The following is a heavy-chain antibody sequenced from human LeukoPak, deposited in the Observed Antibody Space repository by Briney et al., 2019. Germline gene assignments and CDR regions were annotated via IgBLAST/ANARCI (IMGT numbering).Heavy chain of an antibody. CDR3: AKGITGTTVGAFDI. Sequence: GGSLRLSCAASGFTFSSYWMHWVRKAPGKGLVWVSRINTDGSSTSYADSVKGRFTISRDNSKNTLYLQMNSLRAEDTAVYYCAKGITGTTVGAFDIWGQGTMVTVSS. D-gene: IGHD1-7*01. CDR2: INTDGSST. J-gene: IGHJ3*02. CDR1: GFTFSSYW. V-gene: IGHV3-74*01.